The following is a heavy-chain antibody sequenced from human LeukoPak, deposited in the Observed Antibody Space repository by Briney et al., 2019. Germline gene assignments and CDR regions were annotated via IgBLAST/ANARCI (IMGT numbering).Heavy chain of an antibody. CDR1: GFSFSDYW. D-gene: IGHD5-12*01. CDR2: TSKDGSDT. CDR3: ARGGYSGSYYRFS. Sequence: GGSLRLSCVVSGFSFSDYWMHWVRQAPGKGPEWLSRTSKDGSDTFYADAAKGRFTASRDKAKNTFYLQVTNVRPEDTAVYYCARGGYSGSYYRFSWGQGTLVTVAS. V-gene: IGHV3-74*01. J-gene: IGHJ4*02.